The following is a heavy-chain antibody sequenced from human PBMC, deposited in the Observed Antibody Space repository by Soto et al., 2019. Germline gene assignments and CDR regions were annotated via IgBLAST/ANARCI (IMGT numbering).Heavy chain of an antibody. D-gene: IGHD5-12*01. CDR3: ARPFDSSYYYFDY. V-gene: IGHV4-39*01. Sequence: NPSETLSLTCTVSGGSISSSSYYWGWIRQPPGKGLEWIGSIYYSGSTYYNPSLKSRVTISVDTSKNQFSLKLSSVTAADTAVYYCARPFDSSYYYFDYWGQGTLVTVSS. CDR2: IYYSGST. J-gene: IGHJ4*02. CDR1: GGSISSSSYY.